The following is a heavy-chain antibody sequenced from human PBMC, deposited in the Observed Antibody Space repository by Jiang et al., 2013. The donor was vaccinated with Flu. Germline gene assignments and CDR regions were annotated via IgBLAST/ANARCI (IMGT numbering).Heavy chain of an antibody. CDR1: GGTFSSYA. J-gene: IGHJ6*02. V-gene: IGHV1-69*01. CDR3: ARSGSGSYYNSHYYYGMDV. Sequence: KASGGTFSSYAISWVRQAPGQGLEWMGGIIPIFGTANYAQKFQGRVTITADESTSTAYMELSSLRSEDTAVYYCARSGSGSYYNSHYYYGMDVWGQGTTVTVS. D-gene: IGHD3-10*01. CDR2: IIPIFGTA.